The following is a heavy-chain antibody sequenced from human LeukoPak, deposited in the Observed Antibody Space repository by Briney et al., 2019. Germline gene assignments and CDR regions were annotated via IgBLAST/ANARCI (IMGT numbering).Heavy chain of an antibody. CDR3: ARHGWELERRGYYFYY. CDR2: IYYSGST. J-gene: IGHJ4*02. V-gene: IGHV4-59*08. CDR1: GGSISSYY. D-gene: IGHD1-1*01. Sequence: SETLSLTCIVSGGSISSYYWSWIRQPPGKGLEWIGYIYYSGSTNYNPSLKSRATISVDTSKKQFSLKLSSVTAADTAVYYCARHGWELERRGYYFYYWGQGILVTVSS.